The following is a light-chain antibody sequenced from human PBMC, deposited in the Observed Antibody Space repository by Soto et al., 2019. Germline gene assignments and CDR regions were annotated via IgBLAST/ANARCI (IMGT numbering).Light chain of an antibody. V-gene: IGKV1-5*03. CDR3: QNYNMWPWT. CDR2: KAS. Sequence: DIQMTQSPSTLSASVGDRVTITCRASQTISSWLAWYQQKPGKAPKLLIYKASTLKSGVPSRFSGSGSGTEFTLTISSLQPDDFAVYYCQNYNMWPWTFGQGTKVDIK. CDR1: QTISSW. J-gene: IGKJ1*01.